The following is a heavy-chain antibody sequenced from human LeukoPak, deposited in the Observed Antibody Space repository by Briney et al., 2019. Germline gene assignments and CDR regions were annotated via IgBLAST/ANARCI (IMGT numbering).Heavy chain of an antibody. Sequence: PGGSLRLSCAASGFTFTNHWMSWVRQAPGKGLELVANIKQDRSEKYYVDPVKGRFTISRDNAKNSLYLQMNSLRAEDTAVYYCARVDYDSTLDYWGQGTLVTVSS. D-gene: IGHD3-22*01. CDR1: GFTFTNHW. CDR3: ARVDYDSTLDY. CDR2: IKQDRSEK. J-gene: IGHJ4*02. V-gene: IGHV3-7*01.